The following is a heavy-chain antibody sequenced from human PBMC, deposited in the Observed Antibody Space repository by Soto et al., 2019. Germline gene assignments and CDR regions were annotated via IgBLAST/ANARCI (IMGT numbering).Heavy chain of an antibody. V-gene: IGHV1-46*01. CDR1: GYIFINYY. J-gene: IGHJ4*02. D-gene: IGHD6-13*01. Sequence: QVQLVQSGAEVKKPGASVKDSCKASGYIFINYYIHWVRQAPGQGLEWIGIINPNGGSTNYAQKFRGRVTLARDTSTSTVYMDLSSLKSEDTAMYYCARDLAAGDFWGQGTLVTVSS. CDR3: ARDLAAGDF. CDR2: INPNGGST.